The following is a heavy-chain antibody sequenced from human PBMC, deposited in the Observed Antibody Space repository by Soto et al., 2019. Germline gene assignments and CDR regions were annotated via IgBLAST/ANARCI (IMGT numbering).Heavy chain of an antibody. CDR1: GYTFTSYD. Sequence: ASVKVSCKASGYTFTSYDINWVRQATGQGLEWMGWMNPNSGNTGYAQKFQGRVTMTRNTSISTAYMELSSLRSEDTAVYYCASVRGAYNWLDPWGQGTLVTLSS. D-gene: IGHD2-8*01. V-gene: IGHV1-8*01. CDR3: ASVRGAYNWLDP. J-gene: IGHJ5*02. CDR2: MNPNSGNT.